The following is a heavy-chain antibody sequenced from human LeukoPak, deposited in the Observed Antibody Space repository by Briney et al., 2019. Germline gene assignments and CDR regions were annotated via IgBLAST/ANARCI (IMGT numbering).Heavy chain of an antibody. J-gene: IGHJ4*02. CDR3: ARDRGYSYGYPDY. CDR1: GGSFSGYY. V-gene: IGHV4-34*01. Sequence: SETLSLTCAVYGGSFSGYYWSWIRQPPGKGLEWIGEINHSGSTNYNPSLKSRVTISVDTSKNQFSLKLSSVTAADTAVYYCARDRGYSYGYPDYWGQGTLVTVSS. D-gene: IGHD5-18*01. CDR2: INHSGST.